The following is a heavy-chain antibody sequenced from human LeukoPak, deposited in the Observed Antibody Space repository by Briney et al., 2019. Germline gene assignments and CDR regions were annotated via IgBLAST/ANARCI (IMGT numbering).Heavy chain of an antibody. CDR1: GFTFSSYA. CDR3: AKDLGGKPYYYYGMDV. V-gene: IGHV3-23*01. CDR2: ISGGGGST. J-gene: IGHJ6*02. Sequence: PGGSLRLSCAASGFTFSSYAMSGVRQAPGKGLEWVSAISGGGGSTYYADSVKGRFTISRDNSKNTLYLQMNSLRAEDTAVYYCAKDLGGKPYYYYGMDVWGQGTTVTVSS.